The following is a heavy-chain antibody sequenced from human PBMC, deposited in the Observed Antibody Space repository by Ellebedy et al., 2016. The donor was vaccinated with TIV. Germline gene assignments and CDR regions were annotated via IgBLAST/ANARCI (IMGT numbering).Heavy chain of an antibody. V-gene: IGHV3-66*01. CDR1: GLTVSTNY. J-gene: IGHJ2*01. CDR3: ASASFYDVDLSGWYFDF. CDR2: IYSGDDT. D-gene: IGHD3-10*02. Sequence: GESLKISCAASGLTVSTNYINWVRQAPGKGLEWVSSIYSGDDTYYADSVKDRFFISRDNSENTLYLQMRSLKAEDTAVYYCASASFYDVDLSGWYFDFWGRGTLVTVSS.